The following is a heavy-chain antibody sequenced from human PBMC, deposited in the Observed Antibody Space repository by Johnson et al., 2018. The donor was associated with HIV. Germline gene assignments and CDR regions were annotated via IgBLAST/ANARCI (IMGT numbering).Heavy chain of an antibody. D-gene: IGHD2-21*01. CDR2: TRNKANSYTT. V-gene: IGHV3-72*01. J-gene: IGHJ3*02. Sequence: VQLVESGGGVVQPGGSLRLSCAASGFTFSNAWMSWVRQAPGKGLEWVGRTRNKANSYTTEYAASVKGRFTISRDDSKNSLYLQMNSLRAEDTAVYYCARDWVIGDAFDIWGQGTKVTVSS. CDR3: ARDWVIGDAFDI. CDR1: GFTFSNAW.